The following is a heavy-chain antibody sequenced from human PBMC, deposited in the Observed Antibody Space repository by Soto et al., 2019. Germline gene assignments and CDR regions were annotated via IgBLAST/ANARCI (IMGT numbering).Heavy chain of an antibody. V-gene: IGHV1-69*06. Sequence: PVKVSCKASGGTFSSYAISWVRQAPGQGLEWMGGIIPIFGTANYAQKFQGRVTITADKSTSTAYMELSSLRSEDTAVYYCARAKGIAAAGNWFDPWGQGTLVTVSS. J-gene: IGHJ5*02. CDR1: GGTFSSYA. CDR3: ARAKGIAAAGNWFDP. CDR2: IIPIFGTA. D-gene: IGHD6-13*01.